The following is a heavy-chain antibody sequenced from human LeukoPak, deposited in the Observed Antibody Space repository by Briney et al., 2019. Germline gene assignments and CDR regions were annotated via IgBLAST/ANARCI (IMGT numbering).Heavy chain of an antibody. CDR3: AKDADYGGNAPTLTPNPEYFQH. Sequence: GGSLRLSCAASGFSFSSYSMNWVRQAPGKGLEWVSSISSSSSYIYYADSVKGRFTISRDNAKNSLYLQMNSLRAEDTAVYYCAKDADYGGNAPTLTPNPEYFQHWGQGTLVTVSS. CDR2: ISSSSSYI. D-gene: IGHD4-23*01. CDR1: GFSFSSYS. V-gene: IGHV3-21*04. J-gene: IGHJ1*01.